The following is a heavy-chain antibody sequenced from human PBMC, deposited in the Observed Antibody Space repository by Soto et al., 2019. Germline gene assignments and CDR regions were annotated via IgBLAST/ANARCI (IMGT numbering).Heavy chain of an antibody. CDR2: IYYSGST. V-gene: IGHV4-39*01. D-gene: IGHD3-10*01. J-gene: IGHJ4*02. CDR1: GGSISSSSYY. Sequence: QLQLQESGPGLVKPSETLSLTCTVSGGSISSSSYYWGWIRQPPGKGLEWIGSIYYSGSTYYNPSLKSRVTISVDTSKNQFSLKLSSVTAADTAVYYCASQGWYGPLDYWGQGTLVTVSS. CDR3: ASQGWYGPLDY.